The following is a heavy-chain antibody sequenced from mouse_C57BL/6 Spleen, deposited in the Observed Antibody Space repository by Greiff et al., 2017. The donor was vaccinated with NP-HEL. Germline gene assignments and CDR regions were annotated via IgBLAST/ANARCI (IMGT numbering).Heavy chain of an antibody. J-gene: IGHJ2*01. D-gene: IGHD1-1*01. Sequence: VQLQQPGAELVKPGASVKLSCKASGYTFTSYWMHWVKQRPGQGLEWIGMIHPNSGSTNYNEKFKSKATLTVDKSSSTAYMQLSSLTSEDSAVYYCARYYGSSSYFDYWGQGTTLTVSS. CDR2: IHPNSGST. CDR3: ARYYGSSSYFDY. CDR1: GYTFTSYW. V-gene: IGHV1-64*01.